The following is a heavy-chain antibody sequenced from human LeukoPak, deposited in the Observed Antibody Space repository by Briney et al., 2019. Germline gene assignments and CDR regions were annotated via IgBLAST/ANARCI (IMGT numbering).Heavy chain of an antibody. CDR2: ISSSSSYI. CDR3: ARRGIAEFDP. V-gene: IGHV3-21*01. D-gene: IGHD6-13*01. Sequence: ETLSLTCAVYGGSFSGYYWSWIRQPPGKGLEWVSSISSSSSYIYYADSVKGRFTISRDNAKNSLYLQMNSLRAEDTAVYYCARRGIAEFDPWGQGTLVTVSS. J-gene: IGHJ5*02. CDR1: GGSFSGYY.